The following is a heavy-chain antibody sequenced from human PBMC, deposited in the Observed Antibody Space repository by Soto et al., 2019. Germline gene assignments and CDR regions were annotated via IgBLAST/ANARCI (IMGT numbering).Heavy chain of an antibody. CDR3: ARVVGYCSSTSCQNYYYYYGMDV. CDR1: GGSFSGYY. D-gene: IGHD2-2*01. Sequence: SETLSLTCAFYGGSFSGYYWSWIRQPPGKGLEWIGEINHSGSTNYNPSLKSRVTISVDTSKNQFSLKLSSVTAADTAVYYCARVVGYCSSTSCQNYYYYYGMDVWGQGTTVTVSS. CDR2: INHSGST. V-gene: IGHV4-34*01. J-gene: IGHJ6*02.